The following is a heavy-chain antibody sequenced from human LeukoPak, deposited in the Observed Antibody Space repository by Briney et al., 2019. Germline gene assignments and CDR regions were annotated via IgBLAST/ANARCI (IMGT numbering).Heavy chain of an antibody. V-gene: IGHV4-59*08. Sequence: SETLSLTCTVSGGSISSYYWSWIRQPPGKGLEWIGYIYYSGSTNYNPSLKSRVTISVDTSKNQFSLKLSSVTAADTAVYYCARSNFNNWFDPWGQGTLVTVSP. J-gene: IGHJ5*02. CDR3: ARSNFNNWFDP. CDR1: GGSISSYY. D-gene: IGHD1-1*01. CDR2: IYYSGST.